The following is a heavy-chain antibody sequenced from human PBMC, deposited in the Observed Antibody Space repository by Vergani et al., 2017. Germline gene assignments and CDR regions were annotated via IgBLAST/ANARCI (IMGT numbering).Heavy chain of an antibody. J-gene: IGHJ6*02. CDR1: GGSINTGAYY. D-gene: IGHD3-10*01. Sequence: QVQLQESGPRLVRPSQTLSLTCTVSGGSINTGAYYWSWIRQPAGKGLEWIGRVYTSGMTNYNPSLKSRVTILVDRSKSQLSLKLTSVTAGDTAVYFCARELSYYYGSGSDDYNPYYYEGMDVWSPDHGHRLL. CDR3: ARELSYYYGSGSDDYNPYYYEGMDV. CDR2: VYTSGMT. V-gene: IGHV4-61*02.